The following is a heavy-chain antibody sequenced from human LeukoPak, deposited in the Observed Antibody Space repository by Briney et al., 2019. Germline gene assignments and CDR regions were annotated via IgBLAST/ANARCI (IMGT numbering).Heavy chain of an antibody. CDR1: SEFFSGYY. Sequence: SETLSLTCGVSSEFFSGYYWGWIRQPPGKGLEWIGEINHSGSTNYNPSLKSRVTISVDTSKNQFSLKLSSVTAADTAVYYCARRYYYYYYMDVWGKGTTVTISS. CDR3: ARRYYYYYYMDV. CDR2: INHSGST. V-gene: IGHV4-34*01. J-gene: IGHJ6*03.